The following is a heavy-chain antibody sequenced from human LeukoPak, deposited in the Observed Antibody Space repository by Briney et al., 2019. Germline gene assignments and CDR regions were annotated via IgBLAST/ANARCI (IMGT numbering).Heavy chain of an antibody. J-gene: IGHJ4*02. CDR3: AKQRRDGXNYFDS. V-gene: IGHV4-39*01. Sequence: SETLSLTCTVSGGSVSSSSYYWGWIRQPPGRGLEWIGSIYYSESTYYNPSLKSRVTISVDTSKNQFSLKLSSVTAADTAVYYCAKQRRDGXNYFDSWGXGTLVTVSS. CDR2: IYYSEST. CDR1: GGSVSSSSYY. D-gene: IGHD5-24*01.